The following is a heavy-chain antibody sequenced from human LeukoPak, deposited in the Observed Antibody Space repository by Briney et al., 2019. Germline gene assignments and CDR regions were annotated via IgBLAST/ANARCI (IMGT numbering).Heavy chain of an antibody. CDR1: GFTFSSYA. CDR2: ISGSGGST. J-gene: IGHJ4*02. V-gene: IGHV3-23*01. Sequence: PGGSLRLSCAASGFTFSSYAMSWVRQAPGKGLESDSAISGSGGSTYYADSVKGRFTISRDNSKNTLYLQMNSLRAEDTAVYYCAKDSGYGRPFDYWGQGTLVTVSS. CDR3: AKDSGYGRPFDY. D-gene: IGHD3-22*01.